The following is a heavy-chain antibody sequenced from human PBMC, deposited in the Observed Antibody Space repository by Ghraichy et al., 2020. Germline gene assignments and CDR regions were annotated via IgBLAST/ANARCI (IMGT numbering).Heavy chain of an antibody. Sequence: GESLNISCAASGFIFSDYSMNWVRQAPGKGLEWVSYISSSSGTIYYGDSVKGRFTISRDKAKNSLYLRMNSLRDEDTAVYYCAREKQSIIRGLLPTNFDFWGLGTLVTVSS. CDR3: AREKQSIIRGLLPTNFDF. D-gene: IGHD3-10*01. J-gene: IGHJ4*02. V-gene: IGHV3-48*02. CDR2: ISSSSGTI. CDR1: GFIFSDYS.